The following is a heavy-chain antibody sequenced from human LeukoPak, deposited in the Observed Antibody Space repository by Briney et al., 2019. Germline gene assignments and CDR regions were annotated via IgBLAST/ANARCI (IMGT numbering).Heavy chain of an antibody. J-gene: IGHJ4*02. D-gene: IGHD6-19*01. CDR1: GFTVSSNY. CDR2: IYSGGST. V-gene: IGHV3-66*01. CDR3: ATLPVAGDFDY. Sequence: GGSLRLSCAASGFTVSSNYMSWVRQAPGKGLEWVSVIYSGGSTYYADSVKGRFTISRDNSKNTLYLQMNSLRAEDTAVYYCATLPVAGDFDYWGQGTLVTVSS.